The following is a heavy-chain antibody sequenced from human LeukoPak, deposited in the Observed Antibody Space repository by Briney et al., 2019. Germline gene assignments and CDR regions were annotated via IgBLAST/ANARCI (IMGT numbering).Heavy chain of an antibody. CDR3: ACIGYYYYYCYGMDV. CDR1: GGSISSGSYS. V-gene: IGHV4-39*01. Sequence: SETLSLTCTVSGGSISSGSYSWGWIRQPPGKGLEWIGTIYYSGSTYYNPSLKSRVTISVDTSKNQFSLKLSSVTAADTAVYYCACIGYYYYYCYGMDVWGQGTTVTVSS. CDR2: IYYSGST. J-gene: IGHJ6*02. D-gene: IGHD3-22*01.